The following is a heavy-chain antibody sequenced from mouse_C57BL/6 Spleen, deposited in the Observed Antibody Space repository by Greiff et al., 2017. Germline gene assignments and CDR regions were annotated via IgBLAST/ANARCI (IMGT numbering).Heavy chain of an antibody. D-gene: IGHD2-4*01. CDR2: INPGSGGT. Sequence: QVQLQQSGAELVRPGTSVKVSCKASGYAFTNYLIEWVKQRPGQGLEWIGVINPGSGGTNYNEKFKGKATLTADKSSSTAYMQLSSLTSEDSAVYFCARRYDYDRFAYWGQGTLVTVSA. CDR3: ARRYDYDRFAY. V-gene: IGHV1-54*01. CDR1: GYAFTNYL. J-gene: IGHJ3*01.